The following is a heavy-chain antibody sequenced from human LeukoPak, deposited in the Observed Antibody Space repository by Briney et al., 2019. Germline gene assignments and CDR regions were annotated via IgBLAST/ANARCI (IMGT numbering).Heavy chain of an antibody. CDR3: AKDDYGDYAGSAEYFQH. CDR2: ISSSGSTK. V-gene: IGHV3-11*01. Sequence: GGSLRLSCAASGFTFSDYYMSWIRQAPGKGLEWVSYISSSGSTKYYADSVKGRFTISRDNAKNSYLQMKSLRAEDTAVYYCAKDDYGDYAGSAEYFQHWGQGTLVTVSS. D-gene: IGHD4-17*01. CDR1: GFTFSDYY. J-gene: IGHJ1*01.